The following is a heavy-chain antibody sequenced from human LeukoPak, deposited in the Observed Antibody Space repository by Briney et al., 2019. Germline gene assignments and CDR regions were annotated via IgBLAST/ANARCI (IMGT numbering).Heavy chain of an antibody. Sequence: ASVKVSCKASGYTFTSFGISWVRQAPGQGLEWMGWISSYKGNTNYAQKLQGRVTMTTDTSMSTVYMYLRSLRSDDTAVYYCARDWHYYHDSNDYYGTDVFDIWGQGTMVTVSS. CDR3: ARDWHYYHDSNDYYGTDVFDI. D-gene: IGHD3-22*01. J-gene: IGHJ3*02. CDR1: GYTFTSFG. CDR2: ISSYKGNT. V-gene: IGHV1-18*01.